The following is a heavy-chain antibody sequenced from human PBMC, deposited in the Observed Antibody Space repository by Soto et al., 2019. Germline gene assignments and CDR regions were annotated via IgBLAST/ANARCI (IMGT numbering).Heavy chain of an antibody. CDR2: IIPIFGTA. D-gene: IGHD3-3*01. CDR3: ASDQGPFGVVDYYYYYGMDV. J-gene: IGHJ6*02. CDR1: GGTFSSYA. V-gene: IGHV1-69*12. Sequence: QVQLVQSGAEVKKPGSSVKVSCKASGGTFSSYAISWVRQAPGQGLEWMGGIIPIFGTANYAQKFQGRVTITADESTSTAYMELSSLRSEDTAVYYCASDQGPFGVVDYYYYYGMDVWGQGTTVTVSS.